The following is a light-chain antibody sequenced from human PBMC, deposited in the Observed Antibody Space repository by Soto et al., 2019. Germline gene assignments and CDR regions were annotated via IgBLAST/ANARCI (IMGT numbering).Light chain of an antibody. V-gene: IGLV2-8*01. CDR1: SCDVGGYNY. Sequence: QSALTQPPSASGSPGQSVTISCTGTSCDVGGYNYVSWYQQHPGKAPKLMIYEVSKRPSGVPDRFSGSKSGNTASLTVSGLQAEDEADYYCSSYAGSNNPYVFGTGTKAPS. CDR3: SSYAGSNNPYV. J-gene: IGLJ1*01. CDR2: EVS.